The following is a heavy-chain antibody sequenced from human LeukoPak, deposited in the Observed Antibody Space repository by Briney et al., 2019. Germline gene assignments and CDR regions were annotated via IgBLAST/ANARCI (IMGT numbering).Heavy chain of an antibody. J-gene: IGHJ4*02. CDR1: GFTFSSYA. Sequence: GGSLRLSCAASGFTFSSYAMSWVRQAPGKGLEWVSAISGSGGSTYYADSVKGRFTISRDNAKNSLYLQMNSLRAEDTAVYYCARGRRRIAAPGATPPAPYFDFWGQGTLVTVSS. V-gene: IGHV3-23*01. CDR2: ISGSGGST. D-gene: IGHD6-13*01. CDR3: ARGRRRIAAPGATPPAPYFDF.